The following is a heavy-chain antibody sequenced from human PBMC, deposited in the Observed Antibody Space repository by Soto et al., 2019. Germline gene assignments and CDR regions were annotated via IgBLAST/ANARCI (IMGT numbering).Heavy chain of an antibody. J-gene: IGHJ4*02. CDR3: ARHLGHLGELSSFDY. CDR1: GYSFTSYW. V-gene: IGHV5-51*01. D-gene: IGHD3-16*02. CDR2: IYPGDSDT. Sequence: GESLKISCKGSGYSFTSYWIGWVRQMPGKGLEWMGIIYPGDSDTRYSPSFQGQVTISADKSISTAYLQWSSLKASDTAMYYCARHLGHLGELSSFDYWGQGTLVTVSS.